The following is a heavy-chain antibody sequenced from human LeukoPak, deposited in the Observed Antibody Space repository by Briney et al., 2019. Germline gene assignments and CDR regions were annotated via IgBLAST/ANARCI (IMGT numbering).Heavy chain of an antibody. J-gene: IGHJ6*03. CDR2: IIPIFGTA. D-gene: IGHD2-15*01. V-gene: IGHV1-69*05. CDR1: GGTFSSYA. CDR3: ATSGGPYYYYYMDV. Sequence: SVKVSCKASGGTFSSYAISWVRQAPGQGLEWMGRIIPIFGTANYAQKFQGRVTITTDESTSTAYMELSSLRSEDTAVYYCATSGGPYYYYYMDVWGKGTTVTVSS.